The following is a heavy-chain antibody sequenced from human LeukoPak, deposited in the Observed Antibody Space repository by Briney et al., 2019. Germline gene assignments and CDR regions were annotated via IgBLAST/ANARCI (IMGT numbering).Heavy chain of an antibody. J-gene: IGHJ4*02. CDR1: GGSISSYY. CDR3: ARERGRGNFIDY. V-gene: IGHV4-59*01. Sequence: PSETLSLTCTVSGGSISSYYWSWVRQPPGKGLEWVGFIYYGGSTNYNPALKSRVTISVDTSKSQFSLRRSSVTAPDTAVYNCARERGRGNFIDYWGQGTLVTVSS. D-gene: IGHD4-23*01. CDR2: IYYGGST.